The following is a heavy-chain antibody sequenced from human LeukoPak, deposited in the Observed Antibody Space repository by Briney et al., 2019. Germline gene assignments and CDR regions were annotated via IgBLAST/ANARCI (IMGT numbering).Heavy chain of an antibody. J-gene: IGHJ4*02. CDR1: GFTFSSYS. CDR3: ARAFVYSSGRLFDY. V-gene: IGHV3-21*01. D-gene: IGHD6-19*01. Sequence: GGSLRLSCAASGFTFSSYSMNWVRQAPGKGLEWVSSISSSSSYIYYADSVRGRFTISRDNAKNSLYLQMNSLRAEDTAVYFCARAFVYSSGRLFDYWGQGTLVTVSS. CDR2: ISSSSSYI.